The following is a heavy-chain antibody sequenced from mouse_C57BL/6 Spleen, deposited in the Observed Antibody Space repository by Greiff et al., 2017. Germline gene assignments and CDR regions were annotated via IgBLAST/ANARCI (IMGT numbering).Heavy chain of an antibody. CDR3: ARLGSTMMTTWCAY. CDR1: GFTFSRYG. V-gene: IGHV5-6*01. J-gene: IGHJ3*01. Sequence: EVTLMESGGDLVKPGGSLKLSCAASGFTFSRYGMSWVRQTPDTRLEWVATISSGGSYTYYPDSVKGRFTISRDNAKNTLYLQMNSLKSEDTAMYYCARLGSTMMTTWCAYGGQGTLVTGSA. D-gene: IGHD2-4*01. CDR2: ISSGGSYT.